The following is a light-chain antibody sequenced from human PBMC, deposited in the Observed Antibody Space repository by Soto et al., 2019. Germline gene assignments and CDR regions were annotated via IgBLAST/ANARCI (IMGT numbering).Light chain of an antibody. CDR1: QRVNSAY. V-gene: IGKV3-20*01. CDR2: DVS. J-gene: IGKJ1*01. CDR3: QQYGSSQET. Sequence: ESVLTQSPGTLSLSTEERAALSCRASQRVNSAYLAWYQQQPGQAPRLLIDDVSSSATGIPDRFSGSGSGTDCTLTVSRLETEYFAGYYCQQYGSSQETFGQGTTVEIK.